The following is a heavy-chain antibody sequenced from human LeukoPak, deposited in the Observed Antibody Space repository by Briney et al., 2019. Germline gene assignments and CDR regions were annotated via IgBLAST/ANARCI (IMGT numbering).Heavy chain of an antibody. J-gene: IGHJ5*02. CDR2: IIPIFGTA. D-gene: IGHD2-2*01. Sequence: GSSVKVSCKASGGTFSSYAISWVRQAPGQGLEWMGGIIPIFGTANYAQKFQGRVTITADESTSTAYIELSSLRSEDTAVYYCARDSCSSTSCQNWFDPWGQGTLVTVSS. CDR1: GGTFSSYA. V-gene: IGHV1-69*01. CDR3: ARDSCSSTSCQNWFDP.